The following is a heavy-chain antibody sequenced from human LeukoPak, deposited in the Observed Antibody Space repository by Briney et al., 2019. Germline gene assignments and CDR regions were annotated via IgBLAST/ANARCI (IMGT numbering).Heavy chain of an antibody. Sequence: PGGSLRLSCTASGFTFTNYNMNWVRQAPGQGLEWISSISSGGSHIYYGDSVKGRFTISRDNAKSTLYLQMNSLRAEDTAVYYCARASYSGNYQVDYWGQGTLVTVSS. V-gene: IGHV3-21*06. CDR1: GFTFTNYN. CDR3: ARASYSGNYQVDY. J-gene: IGHJ4*02. CDR2: ISSGGSHI. D-gene: IGHD1-26*01.